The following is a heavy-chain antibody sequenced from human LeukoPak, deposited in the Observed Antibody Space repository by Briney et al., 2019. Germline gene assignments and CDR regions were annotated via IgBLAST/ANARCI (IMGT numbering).Heavy chain of an antibody. Sequence: SETLSLTCTVSGGSISSYYWSWIRQPPGKGLEWIGYIYYSGITNYNPSLKSRVTISVDTSKNQFSLKLSSVTAADTAVYYCVREQSPHGFAPWGQETLVTVPP. J-gene: IGHJ5*02. V-gene: IGHV4-59*01. CDR2: IYYSGIT. D-gene: IGHD5-24*01. CDR1: GGSISSYY. CDR3: VREQSPHGFAP.